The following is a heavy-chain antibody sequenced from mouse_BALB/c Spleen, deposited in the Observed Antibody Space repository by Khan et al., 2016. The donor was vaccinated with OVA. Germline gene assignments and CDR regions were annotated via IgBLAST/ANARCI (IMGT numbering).Heavy chain of an antibody. V-gene: IGHV1-7*01. J-gene: IGHJ3*01. D-gene: IGHD1-2*01. CDR3: ARSTMLRLWFPY. CDR1: GYTFTSYW. Sequence: VQLQESGAELAKPGASVKMSCKASGYTFTSYWMHWVKQRPGQGLEWIGYINPSTGYTEYNQKFKDKATLTADKSSSPAYIQLNSLTSEDSAVYYCARSTMLRLWFPYGGQGTLVTVSA. CDR2: INPSTGYT.